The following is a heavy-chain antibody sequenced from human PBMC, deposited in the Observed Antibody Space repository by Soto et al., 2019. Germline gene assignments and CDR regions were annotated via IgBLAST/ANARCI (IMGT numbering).Heavy chain of an antibody. Sequence: SGPTLVNPTQALTLTCTFSGFSLRTTGVGVGWIRQPPGKALEWLALLYWDDDNRYNPSLKSRLPLTKDTSKSQVVLTLTNVDHADTATYYCAHNPPQDSGAFDIWGQGTMVT. D-gene: IGHD6-19*01. J-gene: IGHJ3*02. V-gene: IGHV2-5*02. CDR2: LYWDDDN. CDR1: GFSLRTTGVG. CDR3: AHNPPQDSGAFDI.